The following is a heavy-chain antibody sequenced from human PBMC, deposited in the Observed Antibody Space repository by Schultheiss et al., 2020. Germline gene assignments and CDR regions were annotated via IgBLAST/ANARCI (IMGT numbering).Heavy chain of an antibody. Sequence: TLSLTCTVSGGSISSYYWSWIRQPPGKGLEWIGYIYYSGSTNYNPSLKSRVTISVDTSKNQFSLKLSTVTAADTAVYYCARAKIGVVTIYYYYGMDVWGEWST. CDR2: IYYSGST. J-gene: IGHJ6*02. V-gene: IGHV4-59*12. CDR1: GGSISSYY. D-gene: IGHD4-23*01. CDR3: ARAKIGVVTIYYYYGMDV.